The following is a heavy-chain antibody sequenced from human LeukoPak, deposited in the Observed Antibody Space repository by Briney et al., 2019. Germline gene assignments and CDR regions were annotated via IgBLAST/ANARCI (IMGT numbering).Heavy chain of an antibody. CDR1: GNTLSEFS. V-gene: IGHV1-24*01. CDR3: ATDLLAGGLKTFDP. J-gene: IGHJ5*02. Sequence: GASVKVSCKVTGNTLSEFSMHWVRQSPGKGLEWMGGFDPEVGETVYAQKFQGRVTMTEDTSTETAYMELSSLRSEDTAVYCCATDLLAGGLKTFDPWGQGTLVTVSS. CDR2: FDPEVGET.